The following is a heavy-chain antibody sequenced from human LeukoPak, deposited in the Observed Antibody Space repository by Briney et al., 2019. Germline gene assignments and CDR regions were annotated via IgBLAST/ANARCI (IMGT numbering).Heavy chain of an antibody. V-gene: IGHV1-24*01. CDR2: FDPEDGET. D-gene: IGHD5-12*01. CDR3: ATERTGYSGYDQVDV. J-gene: IGHJ6*04. CDR1: GYTLTELS. Sequence: GASVKVSCKVSGYTLTELSMHWVRQAPGKGLEWMGGFDPEDGETIYAQKFQGRVTMTEDTSTDAAYMELSSLRSEDTAVYYCATERTGYSGYDQVDVWGKGTTVTVSS.